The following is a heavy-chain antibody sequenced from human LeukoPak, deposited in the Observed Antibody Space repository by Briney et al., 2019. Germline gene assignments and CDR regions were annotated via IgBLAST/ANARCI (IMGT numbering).Heavy chain of an antibody. Sequence: ASVKVSCKASGYTFTGYYMHWVRQAPGQGLVWMGWINPNSGGTNYAQKFQGRVTMTRDTSISTAYMELSRLRSDDTAVYYCARGYYYDSSGYYYGYWGQGTLVTVSS. CDR3: ARGYYYDSSGYYYGY. D-gene: IGHD3-22*01. V-gene: IGHV1-2*02. CDR2: INPNSGGT. CDR1: GYTFTGYY. J-gene: IGHJ4*02.